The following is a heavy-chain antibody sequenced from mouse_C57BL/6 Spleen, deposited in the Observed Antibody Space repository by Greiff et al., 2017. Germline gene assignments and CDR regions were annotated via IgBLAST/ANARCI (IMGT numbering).Heavy chain of an antibody. CDR1: GYSFTDYN. J-gene: IGHJ4*01. V-gene: IGHV1-39*01. CDR2: PNPNYGTT. D-gene: IGHD1-1*02. Sequence: EVQLQQSGPELVKPGASVKISCKASGYSFTDYNMNWVKQSNGKRLEWIGEPNPNYGTTSYNQKFKGKATLTVDQSSSTSYMQLNSLTSEDSAVYYCARRWARNDYAMDYWGQGTSVTVSS. CDR3: ARRWARNDYAMDY.